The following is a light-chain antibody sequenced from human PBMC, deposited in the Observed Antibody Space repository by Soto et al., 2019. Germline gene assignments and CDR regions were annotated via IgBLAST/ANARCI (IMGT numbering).Light chain of an antibody. CDR3: QQFDNLPLT. V-gene: IGKV1-33*01. CDR2: DAS. CDR1: QDISNY. Sequence: DIQMTQSPSSLSASVGDRVPITCQASQDISNYLNWYQQKPGKAPKILIYDASVLEAGVPSRFSGGGAGTHFTLTISSLQAEDVATYYCQQFDNLPLTFGGGTKVEIK. J-gene: IGKJ4*01.